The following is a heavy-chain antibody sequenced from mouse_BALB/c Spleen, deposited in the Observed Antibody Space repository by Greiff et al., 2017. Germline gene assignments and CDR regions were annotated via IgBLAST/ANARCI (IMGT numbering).Heavy chain of an antibody. CDR2: ISYDGSN. CDR3: ARGITTATCDY. V-gene: IGHV3-6*02. CDR1: GYSITSGYY. Sequence: EVQRVESGPGLVKPSQSLSLTCSVTGYSITSGYYWNWIRQFPGNKLEWMGYISYDGSNNYNPSLKNRISITRDTSKNQFFLKLNSVTTEDTATYYCARGITTATCDYWGQGTTLTVSS. D-gene: IGHD1-2*01. J-gene: IGHJ2*01.